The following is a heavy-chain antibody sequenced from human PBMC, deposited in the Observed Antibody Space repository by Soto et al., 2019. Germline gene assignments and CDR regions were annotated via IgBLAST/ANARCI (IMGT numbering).Heavy chain of an antibody. J-gene: IGHJ5*02. CDR2: IIPIFGAA. CDR3: ARITMVRGVHNWFDT. V-gene: IGHV1-69*01. Sequence: QVQLVQSGAEVKKPGSSVKVSCKASGGTFSTYAINWVRQAPGQGLEWMGGIIPIFGAANYAQKVQGRVTITADESTSTAYMGLGSVRPEDTAVYYCARITMVRGVHNWFDTGGQGTLVTVSS. D-gene: IGHD3-10*01. CDR1: GGTFSTYA.